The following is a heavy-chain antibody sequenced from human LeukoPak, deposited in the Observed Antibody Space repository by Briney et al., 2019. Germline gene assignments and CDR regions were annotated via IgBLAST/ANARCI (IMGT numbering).Heavy chain of an antibody. CDR1: GGTFSSYA. CDR2: IIPIFGTA. J-gene: IGHJ6*03. V-gene: IGHV1-69*05. D-gene: IGHD3-3*01. Sequence: SVKVSCKASGGTFSSYAISWVRQAPGQGLEWMGGIIPIFGTANYAQKFQGRVTITTDESTSTAYMELSSLRSEDTAVYYCARDTQYYDFWSGYYLTPTNYYYYMDVWGKGTTVTVSS. CDR3: ARDTQYYDFWSGYYLTPTNYYYYMDV.